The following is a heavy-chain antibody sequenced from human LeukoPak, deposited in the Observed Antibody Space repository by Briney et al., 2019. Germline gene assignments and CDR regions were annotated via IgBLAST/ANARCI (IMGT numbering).Heavy chain of an antibody. J-gene: IGHJ5*02. Sequence: ASVTVSCKASGYTFTSYGISWVRQAPGQGLEWMGWISAYNGNTNYAQKLQGRVTMTTDTSTSTAYMELRSLRSDDTAVYYCARGEYYYDSSASWFDPWGQGTLVTVSS. CDR1: GYTFTSYG. V-gene: IGHV1-18*01. CDR2: ISAYNGNT. CDR3: ARGEYYYDSSASWFDP. D-gene: IGHD3-22*01.